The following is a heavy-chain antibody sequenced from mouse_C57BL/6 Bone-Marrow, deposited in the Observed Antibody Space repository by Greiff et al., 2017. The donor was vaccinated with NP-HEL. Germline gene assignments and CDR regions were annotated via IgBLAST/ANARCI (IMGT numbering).Heavy chain of an antibody. V-gene: IGHV14-4*01. CDR1: GFNIKDDY. Sequence: EVQLQQSGAELVRPGASVKLSCTASGFNIKDDYMHWVKQRPEQGLEWIGWIDPENGDTEYASKFQGKATITADTSSNTAYLQLSSLTSEDTAVYYWTTVAGYDKYFDVWGTGTTVTVSS. CDR3: TTVAGYDKYFDV. CDR2: IDPENGDT. J-gene: IGHJ1*03. D-gene: IGHD2-2*01.